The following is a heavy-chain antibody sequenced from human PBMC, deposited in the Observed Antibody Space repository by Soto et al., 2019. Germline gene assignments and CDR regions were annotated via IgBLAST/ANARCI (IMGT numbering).Heavy chain of an antibody. Sequence: GGSLRFSCAASGFTFSSFAMGWVCQDPGKGLEWVAVISYDGSNKCYADSVKGRFTISRDNSKNTLYLQMNSLRAEDTAVYYCAKEDVLNVLRFFGPRLDAFDIWGQGTMVTGSS. V-gene: IGHV3-30*18. CDR1: GFTFSSFA. CDR3: AKEDVLNVLRFFGPRLDAFDI. J-gene: IGHJ3*02. D-gene: IGHD3-3*01. CDR2: ISYDGSNK.